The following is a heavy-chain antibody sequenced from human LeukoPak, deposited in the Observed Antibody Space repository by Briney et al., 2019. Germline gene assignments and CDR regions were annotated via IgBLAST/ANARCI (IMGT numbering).Heavy chain of an antibody. V-gene: IGHV1-69*05. CDR2: IIPIFGIA. J-gene: IGHJ3*02. CDR1: GGTFSSYA. CDR3: ASLDAFDI. Sequence: SVKVSCKASGGTFSSYAISWVRQAPGQGLEWMGRIIPIFGIANYAQKFQGRVTITTDESTSTAYMELSSLRSEDTAVYYCASLDAFDIWGQGTMVTVSS.